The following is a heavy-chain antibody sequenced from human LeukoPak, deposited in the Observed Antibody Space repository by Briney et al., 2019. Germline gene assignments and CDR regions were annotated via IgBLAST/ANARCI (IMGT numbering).Heavy chain of an antibody. V-gene: IGHV3-21*04. CDR1: GFTFSSYS. CDR3: ARGALRLGMYGY. CDR2: ISSSSSYI. J-gene: IGHJ4*02. Sequence: GGSLRLSCAASGFTFSSYSMNWVRQAPGKGLEWVSCISSSSSYICYADSAKGRFTISRDNARNSLYLQINSLRAEDTAVYYCARGALRLGMYGYWGQGTLVTVSS. D-gene: IGHD7-27*01.